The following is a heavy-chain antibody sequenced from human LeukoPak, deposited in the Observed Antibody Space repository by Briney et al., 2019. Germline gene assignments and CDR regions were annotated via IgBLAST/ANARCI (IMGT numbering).Heavy chain of an antibody. CDR3: ARLSSIAAHYWFDP. Sequence: SETLSLTCTVSGGSISSYYWSWIRQPPGKGLEWIGYIYYSGSTNYNPSLKSRVTISVDTSKNQFSLKLSSVTAADTAVYYCARLSSIAAHYWFDPWGQGTLVTVSS. J-gene: IGHJ5*02. CDR2: IYYSGST. D-gene: IGHD6-6*01. CDR1: GGSISSYY. V-gene: IGHV4-59*08.